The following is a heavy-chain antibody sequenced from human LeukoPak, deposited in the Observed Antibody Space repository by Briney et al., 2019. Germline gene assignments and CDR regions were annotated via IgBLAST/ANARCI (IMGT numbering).Heavy chain of an antibody. CDR2: IYTSGST. J-gene: IGHJ3*02. CDR1: GGSFSGYY. CDR3: ARGDILTGYFAFDI. V-gene: IGHV4-59*10. Sequence: PSETLSLTCAVYGGSFSGYYWSWIRQPAGKGLEWIGRIYTSGSTNYNPSLKSRVTMSVDTSKNQFSLKLSSVTAADTAVYYCARGDILTGYFAFDIWGQGTMVTVSS. D-gene: IGHD3-9*01.